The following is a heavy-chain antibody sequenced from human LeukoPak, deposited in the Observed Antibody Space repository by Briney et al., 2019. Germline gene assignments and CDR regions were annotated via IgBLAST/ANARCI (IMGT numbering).Heavy chain of an antibody. CDR1: GFTFSSYA. Sequence: GGSLRLSCAASGFTFSSYAMSWVRQAPGKGLEWVSAISGSGGNTHYADSVKGRFTISRDNSKNTLYLQMNSLRAEDTAVCYCAKFLPEVYFDYWGQGTLVTVSS. V-gene: IGHV3-23*01. CDR2: ISGSGGNT. CDR3: AKFLPEVYFDY. J-gene: IGHJ4*02.